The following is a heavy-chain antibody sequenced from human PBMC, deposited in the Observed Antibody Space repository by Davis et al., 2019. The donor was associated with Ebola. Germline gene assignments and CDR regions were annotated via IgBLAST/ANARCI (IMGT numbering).Heavy chain of an antibody. CDR1: GGTFSSYA. J-gene: IGHJ5*02. CDR2: IIPIFGTA. Sequence: SVKVSCKASGGTFSSYAISWVRQAPGQGLEWMGGIIPIFGTANYAQKFQGRVTITADESTSTAYMELSSLRSEDTAVYYCARDQCGGSCYSGWFDPWGQGTLVTVSS. CDR3: ARDQCGGSCYSGWFDP. D-gene: IGHD2-15*01. V-gene: IGHV1-69*13.